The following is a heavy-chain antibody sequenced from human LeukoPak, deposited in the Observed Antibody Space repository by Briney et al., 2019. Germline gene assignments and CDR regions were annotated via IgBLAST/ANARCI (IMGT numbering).Heavy chain of an antibody. D-gene: IGHD6-13*01. V-gene: IGHV3-15*01. CDR2: IKSKTDGGTT. J-gene: IGHJ4*02. CDR1: GFTFSNAW. CDR3: ARGSSWYFDY. Sequence: PGGSLRLSCAASGFTFSNAWMSWVRQAPGKGLEWVGRIKSKTDGGTTDYAAPVKGRFTISRDDSKNTLYLQMNSLRAEDTAVYYCARGSSWYFDYWGQGTLVTVSS.